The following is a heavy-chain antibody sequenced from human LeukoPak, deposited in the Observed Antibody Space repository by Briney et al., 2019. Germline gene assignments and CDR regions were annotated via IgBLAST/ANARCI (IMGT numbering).Heavy chain of an antibody. CDR1: GYTFTSYG. CDR3: ARDRDYDILTGPSWGFDP. CDR2: ISAYNGNT. V-gene: IGHV1-18*01. J-gene: IGHJ5*02. Sequence: ASVKVSCKASGYTFTSYGISWVRQAPGQGLEWMGWISAYNGNTNYAQKLQGRVTMTTDTSTSTAYMELRSLRSEDTAVYYCARDRDYDILTGPSWGFDPWGQGTPVTVSS. D-gene: IGHD3-9*01.